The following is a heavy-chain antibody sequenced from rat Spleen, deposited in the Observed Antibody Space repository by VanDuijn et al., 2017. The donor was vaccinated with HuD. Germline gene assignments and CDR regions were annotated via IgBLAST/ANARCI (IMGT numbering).Heavy chain of an antibody. D-gene: IGHD1-12*02. V-gene: IGHV5-25*01. J-gene: IGHJ2*01. Sequence: EVQLVESGGGLVQPGRSLKLSCAASGFIFSNFDMAWVRQAPTKGLEWVASISPSGVTYYRDSVKGRFTVSRENAKSTLYFLMDSLRSEDTATYYCARPIYYYDGSRNVFDYWGQGVMVTVSS. CDR1: GFIFSNFD. CDR2: ISPSGVT. CDR3: ARPIYYYDGSRNVFDY.